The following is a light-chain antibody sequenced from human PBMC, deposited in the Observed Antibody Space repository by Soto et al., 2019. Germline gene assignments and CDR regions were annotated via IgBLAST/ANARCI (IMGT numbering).Light chain of an antibody. CDR1: QSISNR. V-gene: IGKV1-5*01. CDR3: QHYTLYSAP. CDR2: DAS. Sequence: DIQMTQSPSTLSASVGDRVTITCRASQSISNRLAWYQQKPGKAPKVLIYDASNLESGVPSRFSGSGSGTEFILTISSLQPDDFATYFCQHYTLYSAPFGQGTRV. J-gene: IGKJ5*01.